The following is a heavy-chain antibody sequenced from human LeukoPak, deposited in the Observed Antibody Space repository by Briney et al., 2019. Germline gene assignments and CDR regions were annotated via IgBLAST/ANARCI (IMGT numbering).Heavy chain of an antibody. CDR2: IYYSGST. V-gene: IGHV4-39*01. CDR3: ARPYGDRDY. D-gene: IGHD4-17*01. J-gene: IGHJ4*02. CDR1: GGSISSSSYC. Sequence: SETLSLTCTVSGGSISSSSYCWGWIRQPPGKGLEWIGSIYYSGSTYYNPSLKSRVTISVDTSKNQFSLKLSSVTAADTAVYYCARPYGDRDYWGQGTLVTVSS.